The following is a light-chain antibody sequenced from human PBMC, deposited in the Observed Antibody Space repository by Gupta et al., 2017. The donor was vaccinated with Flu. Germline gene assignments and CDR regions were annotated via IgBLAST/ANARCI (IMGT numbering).Light chain of an antibody. CDR3: QTWGTGTVV. CDR1: SGHSSYA. J-gene: IGLJ2*01. Sequence: QLVVTQSPPASASLGASVKLTCTLSSGHSSYAIAWHQQQPEKGPRYLMKLNSDGSHSKGDGIPDRFSGSSSGAERYLTISSLQSEDEADYYCQTWGTGTVVFGGGTKLTVL. V-gene: IGLV4-69*01. CDR2: LNSDGSH.